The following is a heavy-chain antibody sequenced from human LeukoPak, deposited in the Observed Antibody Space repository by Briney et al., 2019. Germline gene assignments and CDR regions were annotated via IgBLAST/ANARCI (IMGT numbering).Heavy chain of an antibody. CDR2: ISWDGGST. J-gene: IGHJ4*02. CDR3: ARAYYDILAGPFFPDY. Sequence: GGSLRLSCAASGFTFDDYAMHWVRQAPGKGLEWVSLISWDGGSTYYADSVKGRFTISRDNAKNSLYLQMNSLRAEDTALYYCARAYYDILAGPFFPDYWGQGTLVTVSS. D-gene: IGHD3-9*01. CDR1: GFTFDDYA. V-gene: IGHV3-43D*03.